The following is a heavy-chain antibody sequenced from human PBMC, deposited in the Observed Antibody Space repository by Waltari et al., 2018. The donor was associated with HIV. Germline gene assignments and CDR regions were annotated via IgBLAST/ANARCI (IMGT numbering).Heavy chain of an antibody. D-gene: IGHD3-10*01. CDR2: VCEDGSNT. CDR1: GFTFSSYG. J-gene: IGHJ6*02. Sequence: QVQLVESGGGVVQPGRSLRLSCAASGFTFSSYGMHWVRQAPGKGLGGVSGVCEDGSNTDEADSVKRRVYRSRDNVKNTLCLQMNSLRAEDTALYFCARRGVLTYYYPMDVWGQGTTVTVSS. V-gene: IGHV3-33*01. CDR3: ARRGVLTYYYPMDV.